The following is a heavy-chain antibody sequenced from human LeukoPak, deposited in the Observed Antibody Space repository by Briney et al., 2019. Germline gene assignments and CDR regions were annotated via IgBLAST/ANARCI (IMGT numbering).Heavy chain of an antibody. J-gene: IGHJ4*02. CDR1: GFTVSSNY. V-gene: IGHV3-53*01. CDR2: IYSGGST. CDR3: AKDLGDGYKPLYFDY. D-gene: IGHD5-24*01. Sequence: GGSLRLSCAASGFTVSSNYMSWVRQAPGKGLEWVSVIYSGGSTYYADSVKGRFTISRDNSKNTLYLQMNSLRAEDTAVYYCAKDLGDGYKPLYFDYWGQGTLVTVSS.